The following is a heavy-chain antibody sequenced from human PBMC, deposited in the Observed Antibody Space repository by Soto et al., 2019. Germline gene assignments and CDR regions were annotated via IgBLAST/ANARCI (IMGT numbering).Heavy chain of an antibody. CDR3: ARDNGYVPGVSYFDY. V-gene: IGHV1-69*06. Sequence: CSVKVSGKPCAGTVSSSAISWVRHGPGEGLEWMGGIIPLFGTANYAQKFQGRVTITADKSTRTAYMELSSLRAEDTPLHSCARDNGYVPGVSYFDYWGQDTVPTDSS. J-gene: IGHJ4*02. CDR2: IIPLFGTA. CDR1: AGTVSSSA. D-gene: IGHD1-1*01.